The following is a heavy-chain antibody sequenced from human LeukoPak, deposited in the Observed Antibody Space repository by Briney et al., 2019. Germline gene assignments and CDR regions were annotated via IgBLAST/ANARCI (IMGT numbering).Heavy chain of an antibody. Sequence: ASVKVSCKASGSTFTDNYIHWVRQAPGQGLEWMGWISPNSGGINYARKFQGRVTMTRDTSIGTAYMELSSLRSDDTAVYCATAGHCSGGSCSDWFDPWGQGTLVTVSS. J-gene: IGHJ5*02. D-gene: IGHD2-15*01. CDR3: ATAGHCSGGSCSDWFDP. CDR2: ISPNSGGI. CDR1: GSTFTDNY. V-gene: IGHV1-2*02.